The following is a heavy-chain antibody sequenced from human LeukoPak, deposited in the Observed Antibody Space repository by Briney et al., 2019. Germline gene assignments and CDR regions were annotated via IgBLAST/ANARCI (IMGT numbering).Heavy chain of an antibody. CDR1: GYTFTGYY. CDR3: ARDCGSGGSCLGY. CDR2: INPNSGGT. Sequence: ASVKVSCKASGYTFTGYYMHWVRQAPGQGLEWMGWINPNSGGTNYAQKFQGRVTMTRDTSISTAYMELSRLRSDDTAVYYCARDCGSGGSCLGYWGQGTPVTVSS. J-gene: IGHJ4*02. V-gene: IGHV1-2*02. D-gene: IGHD2-15*01.